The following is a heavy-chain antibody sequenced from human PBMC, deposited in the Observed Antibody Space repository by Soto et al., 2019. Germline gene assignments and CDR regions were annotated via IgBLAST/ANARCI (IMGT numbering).Heavy chain of an antibody. J-gene: IGHJ6*02. V-gene: IGHV2-5*02. Sequence: QITLKESGPTLVKPTQTLTLTCTFSGFSLSTSGVGAAWMRQPPGKALEWLALIYWDDDKRYRPSLVSRLTNTKVRSKYQVVLTMTNMYCVYRATYYCAYLSCSGGCCYWFSFSGMEVWGQGTTVTVSS. D-gene: IGHD2-15*01. CDR3: AYLSCSGGCCYWFSFSGMEV. CDR2: IYWDDDK. CDR1: GFSLSTSGVG.